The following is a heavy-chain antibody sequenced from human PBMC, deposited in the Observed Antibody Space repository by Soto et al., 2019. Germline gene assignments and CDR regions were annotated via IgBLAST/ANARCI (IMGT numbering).Heavy chain of an antibody. Sequence: AGSLRLSCAASGFTFSSYGMHWVRQAPGKGLEWVAVISYDGSNKYYADSVKGRFTVSRENSKNTQYLQMNSLRAEDTAVYYCVQYYGLDDWGQGTLVTVSS. CDR3: VQYYGLDD. CDR1: GFTFSSYG. D-gene: IGHD4-17*01. J-gene: IGHJ4*02. V-gene: IGHV3-30*03. CDR2: ISYDGSNK.